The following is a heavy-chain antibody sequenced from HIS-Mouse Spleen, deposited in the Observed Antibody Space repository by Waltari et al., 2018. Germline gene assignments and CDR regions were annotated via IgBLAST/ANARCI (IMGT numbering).Heavy chain of an antibody. CDR1: GGSFSSGGYY. Sequence: QVQLQESGPGLVKPSQTLFLTCTVSGGSFSSGGYYRPCCRQLPATGLEWIGYIYYSGSTYYNPSLKSRVTISVDTSKNQFSLKLSSVTAADTAVYYCARSPYYDFWSGYSDNWFDPWGQGTLVTVSS. J-gene: IGHJ5*02. CDR3: ARSPYYDFWSGYSDNWFDP. V-gene: IGHV4-31*03. D-gene: IGHD3-3*01. CDR2: IYYSGST.